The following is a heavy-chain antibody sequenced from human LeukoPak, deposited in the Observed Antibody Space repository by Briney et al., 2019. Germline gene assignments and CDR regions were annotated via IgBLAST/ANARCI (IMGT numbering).Heavy chain of an antibody. V-gene: IGHV4-30-4*01. CDR3: AREVEVMVPGGYYYYGMDV. Sequence: PSETLSLTCTVSGGSISSGDYYWSWIRQPPGKGLEWIGYIYYSGSTYYNPSLMSRVTISVDTSKNQFSLKLSSVTAADTAVYYCAREVEVMVPGGYYYYGMDVWGQGTTVTVSS. J-gene: IGHJ6*02. D-gene: IGHD4-23*01. CDR1: GGSISSGDYY. CDR2: IYYSGST.